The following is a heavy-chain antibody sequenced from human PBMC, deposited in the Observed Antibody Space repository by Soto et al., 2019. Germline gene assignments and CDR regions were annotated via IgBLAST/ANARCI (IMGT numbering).Heavy chain of an antibody. Sequence: GGSLRLSCAASELTVSANYMSWVRQAPGKGLEWVSGVNWNGGSTGYADSVKGRFTISRDNAKNSLYLQMNSLRAEDTAFYYCVRGASLNFDYWGQGTLVTVSS. D-gene: IGHD1-26*01. CDR3: VRGASLNFDY. J-gene: IGHJ4*02. CDR1: ELTVSANY. V-gene: IGHV3-20*04. CDR2: VNWNGGST.